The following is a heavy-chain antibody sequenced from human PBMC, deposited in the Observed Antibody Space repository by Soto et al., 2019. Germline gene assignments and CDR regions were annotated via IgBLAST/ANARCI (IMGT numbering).Heavy chain of an antibody. D-gene: IGHD2-2*01. Sequence: VQLVESGGGLVQPGGSLRLSCAASGFTFSSYSMNWVRQAPGKGLEWVSYISSSSSTIYYADSVKGRFTISRDNAKNSLYRQMNSLRDEDTAVYYCARDFGDIVVVPAADSEGYYYYYGMDVWGQGTTVTVSS. CDR1: GFTFSSYS. V-gene: IGHV3-48*02. J-gene: IGHJ6*02. CDR2: ISSSSSTI. CDR3: ARDFGDIVVVPAADSEGYYYYYGMDV.